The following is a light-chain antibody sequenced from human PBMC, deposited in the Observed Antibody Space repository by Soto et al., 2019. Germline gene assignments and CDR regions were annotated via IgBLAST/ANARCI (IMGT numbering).Light chain of an antibody. J-gene: IGLJ3*02. V-gene: IGLV4-60*02. CDR3: ETWDSSTRV. CDR2: VEGSGSY. CDR1: SGHSTNI. Sequence: QSVLTQSSSASASLGSSVKLTCTLSSGHSTNIIAWHQQQPGNAPRYLMKVEGSGSYNKGSGVPDRFSGSSSGADRYLSISNLQFDDEADYYCETWDSSTRVFGGGTKLTVL.